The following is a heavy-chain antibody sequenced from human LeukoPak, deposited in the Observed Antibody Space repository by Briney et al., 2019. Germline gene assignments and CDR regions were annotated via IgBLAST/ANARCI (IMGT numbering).Heavy chain of an antibody. CDR2: ISNSGSTI. J-gene: IGHJ4*02. V-gene: IGHV3-11*01. CDR3: AGDLGGYDASGRDPFDY. Sequence: GGSLRLSCAASGFTFSDYYMSWIRQAPGKGLEWVSYISNSGSTIYYADSVKGRFTISRDNAKNSLYLQMNSLRAEDTAVYYCAGDLGGYDASGRDPFDYWGQGTLVTVSS. D-gene: IGHD5-12*01. CDR1: GFTFSDYY.